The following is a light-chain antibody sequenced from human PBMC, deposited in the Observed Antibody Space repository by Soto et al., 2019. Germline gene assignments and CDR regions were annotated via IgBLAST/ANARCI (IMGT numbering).Light chain of an antibody. V-gene: IGKV3-20*01. CDR2: GAS. CDR1: QSVSSSC. Sequence: EIVLTQSPGTLSLSPGERATLSCRASQSVSSSCLAWYQQKPGQAPRLFIYGASSRATGIPDRFSGSGSGTDFTLTISRLEPEDFAVYYCQQYGSSPLTFGGGTKVDIK. J-gene: IGKJ4*01. CDR3: QQYGSSPLT.